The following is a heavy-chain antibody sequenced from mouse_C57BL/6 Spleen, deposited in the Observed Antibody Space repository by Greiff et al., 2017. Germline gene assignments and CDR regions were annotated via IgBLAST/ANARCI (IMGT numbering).Heavy chain of an antibody. J-gene: IGHJ4*01. D-gene: IGHD1-1*01. CDR2: IYPGSGNT. CDR3: ARSGSSPYAMDD. Sequence: QVQLKESGAELVRPGASVKLSCKASGYTFTDYYINWVKQRPGQGLEWIARIYPGSGNTYYNEKFKGKATLTAEKSSSTAYVQLSSLTSEDTAVYYCARSGSSPYAMDDWGQGTSVTVSS. V-gene: IGHV1-76*01. CDR1: GYTFTDYY.